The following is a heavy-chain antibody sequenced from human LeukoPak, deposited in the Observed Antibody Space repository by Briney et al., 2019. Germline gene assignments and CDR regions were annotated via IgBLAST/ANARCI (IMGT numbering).Heavy chain of an antibody. J-gene: IGHJ4*02. V-gene: IGHV1-69*05. CDR2: IIPIFGTA. CDR1: GGTFSSYA. Sequence: ASVKVSCKVSGGTFSSYAISWVRQAPGQGLEWMGGIIPIFGTANYAQKFQGRVTITTDESTSTAYMELSSLRSEDTAVYYCARGPRYIVATTRWYYFDYWGQGTLVTVSS. CDR3: ARGPRYIVATTRWYYFDY. D-gene: IGHD5-12*01.